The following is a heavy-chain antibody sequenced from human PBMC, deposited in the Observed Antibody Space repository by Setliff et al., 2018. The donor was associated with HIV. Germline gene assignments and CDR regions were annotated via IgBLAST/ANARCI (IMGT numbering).Heavy chain of an antibody. V-gene: IGHV4-4*09. D-gene: IGHD5-18*01. CDR2: INTSGSV. CDR1: GGSFSNYF. J-gene: IGHJ4*02. CDR3: AREIWKGGYSYGPTNYFDY. Sequence: SETLSLTCTVSGGSFSNYFWSWIRQPPGKGLEWIGYINTSGSVNYNPSLNSRVTISVDTSKNQFSLKVRYVTAADTAIYYCAREIWKGGYSYGPTNYFDYWGQGTLVTVSS.